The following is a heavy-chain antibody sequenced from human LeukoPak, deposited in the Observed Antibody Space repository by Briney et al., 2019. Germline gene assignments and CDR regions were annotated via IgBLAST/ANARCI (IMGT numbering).Heavy chain of an antibody. V-gene: IGHV3-30*02. CDR3: ARDGSGN. CDR2: IRYDGSNK. D-gene: IGHD2-15*01. CDR1: GFTFSSYG. Sequence: GSLRLPCAASGFTFSSYGMHWVRQAPGKGLEWVAFIRYDGSNKYYADSVKGRFTISRDNAKNSLYLQMNSLRAEDTAVYYCARDGSGNWGQGTLVTVSS. J-gene: IGHJ4*02.